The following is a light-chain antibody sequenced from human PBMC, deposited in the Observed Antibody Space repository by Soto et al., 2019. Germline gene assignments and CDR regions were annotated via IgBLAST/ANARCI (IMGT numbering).Light chain of an antibody. Sequence: EIVLTQSPGTLSLSAGERATLSCRASQRVSSSYLAWYQQRPGQAPRLLISGASRRATGIPDRFSGRGSGTEFTLTISRLESEDFAVYYCQQYDSSSWTFGQGTKVEIK. CDR1: QRVSSSY. CDR2: GAS. J-gene: IGKJ1*01. V-gene: IGKV3-20*01. CDR3: QQYDSSSWT.